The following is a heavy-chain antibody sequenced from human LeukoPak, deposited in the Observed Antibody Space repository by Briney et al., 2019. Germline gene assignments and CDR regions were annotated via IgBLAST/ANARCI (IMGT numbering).Heavy chain of an antibody. V-gene: IGHV3-53*01. CDR2: IYSGATT. Sequence: GGSLRLSCAASGVTISTKYMNWVRQAPGQGLGWVSIIYSGATTYYADSVRGRFTISRDTSKNTVSLQMNSLRAEDTAVYFCARLGDHYHWNLDLWGRGTLVTVSS. CDR3: ARLGDHYHWNLDL. D-gene: IGHD3-10*01. CDR1: GVTISTKY. J-gene: IGHJ2*01.